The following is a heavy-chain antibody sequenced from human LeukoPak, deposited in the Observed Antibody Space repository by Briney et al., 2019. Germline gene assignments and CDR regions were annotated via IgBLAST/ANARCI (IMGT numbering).Heavy chain of an antibody. V-gene: IGHV4-34*01. J-gene: IGHJ6*03. Sequence: PSETLSLTCAVYGGSFSGYYWSWIRQPPGKGLEWIGEINHSGSTNYNPSLKSRVTISVDTSKNQFSLKLSSVTAADTAVYYCARGARDIVVVPAKKNYYYYYYMDVWGKGTTVTVSS. CDR1: GGSFSGYY. CDR2: INHSGST. CDR3: ARGARDIVVVPAKKNYYYYYYMDV. D-gene: IGHD2-2*01.